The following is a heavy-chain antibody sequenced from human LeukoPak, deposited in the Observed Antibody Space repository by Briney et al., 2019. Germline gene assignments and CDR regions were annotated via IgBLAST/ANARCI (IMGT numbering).Heavy chain of an antibody. J-gene: IGHJ4*02. V-gene: IGHV4-30-2*01. CDR3: ARDQVVPAATHYFDY. Sequence: SETLSLTCTVSGGSISSGGYYWSWIRQPPGKGLEWIGYIYHSGSTYYNPSLKSRVTISVDRSKNQFSLKLSSVIAADTAVYYCARDQVVPAATHYFDYWGQGTLVTVSS. CDR1: GGSISSGGYY. D-gene: IGHD2-2*01. CDR2: IYHSGST.